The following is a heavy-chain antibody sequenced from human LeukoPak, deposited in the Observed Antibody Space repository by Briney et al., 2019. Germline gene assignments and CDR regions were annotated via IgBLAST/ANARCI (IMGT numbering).Heavy chain of an antibody. D-gene: IGHD6-19*01. CDR3: ARVVVAVAGYYYCYMDV. CDR1: GFTFSDYY. Sequence: PGGSLRLSCAASGFTFSDYYTSWIRQPPGKGLEWVSYISSSGSTIYYADSVKGRSTVSRDNAKNSLYLQMNSLRAEDTAVYYCARVVVAVAGYYYCYMDVWGKGTTVTVSS. V-gene: IGHV3-11*04. J-gene: IGHJ6*03. CDR2: ISSSGSTI.